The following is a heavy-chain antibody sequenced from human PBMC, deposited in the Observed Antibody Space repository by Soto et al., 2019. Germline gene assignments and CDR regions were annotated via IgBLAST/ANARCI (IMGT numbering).Heavy chain of an antibody. Sequence: SVKVSCKASGGTFSSYSISWVLQAPGQGLEWMGGIIPIFGTANYAQKFQGRVTITADESTSTAYMELSSLRSEDTAVYYCARKGDYYDSSGYFNWFDPWGQGTLVTVSS. V-gene: IGHV1-69*13. CDR1: GGTFSSYS. CDR2: IIPIFGTA. J-gene: IGHJ5*02. CDR3: ARKGDYYDSSGYFNWFDP. D-gene: IGHD3-22*01.